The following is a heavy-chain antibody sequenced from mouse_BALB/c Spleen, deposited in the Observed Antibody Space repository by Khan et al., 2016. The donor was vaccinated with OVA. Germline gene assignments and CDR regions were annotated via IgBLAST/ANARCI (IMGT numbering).Heavy chain of an antibody. Sequence: QVQLQQPGAELVRPGASVKLSCKASGYTFTSYWMNWVRQRPGQGLDWIGKINPSDSETHYNQMFKDKATLTVDKSSGTAYMQLSSLTSEDSAVXYCARREKYGYDPSWFAYWGQGTLVTVSA. CDR3: ARREKYGYDPSWFAY. D-gene: IGHD2-2*01. V-gene: IGHV1-61*01. CDR2: INPSDSET. CDR1: GYTFTSYW. J-gene: IGHJ3*01.